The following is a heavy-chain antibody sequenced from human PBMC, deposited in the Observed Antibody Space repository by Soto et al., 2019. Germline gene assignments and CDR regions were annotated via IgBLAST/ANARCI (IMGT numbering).Heavy chain of an antibody. CDR2: IYYSGST. CDR3: AKGARAFDI. J-gene: IGHJ3*02. CDR1: GGSISSYY. Sequence: SETLSLTCTVSGGSISSYYWSWIRQPPGKGLEWIGYIYYSGSTNYNPSLKSRVTISVDTSKNQFSLKLSSVTAADTAVYYCAKGARAFDIWGQGTMVTVSS. V-gene: IGHV4-59*01.